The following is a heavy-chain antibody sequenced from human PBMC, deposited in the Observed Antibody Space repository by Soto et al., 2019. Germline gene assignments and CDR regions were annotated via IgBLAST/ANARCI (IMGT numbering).Heavy chain of an antibody. CDR3: ARDVATVVTPDAFDI. J-gene: IGHJ3*02. CDR1: GGSISSGGYY. D-gene: IGHD4-17*01. CDR2: IYYSGST. V-gene: IGHV4-31*03. Sequence: LSLTCTVSGGSISSGGYYWSWIRQHPGKGLEWIGYIYYSGSTYYNPSLQSRVTISVDTSKNQFSLKLSSVTAADTAVYYCARDVATVVTPDAFDIWGQGTMVTVSS.